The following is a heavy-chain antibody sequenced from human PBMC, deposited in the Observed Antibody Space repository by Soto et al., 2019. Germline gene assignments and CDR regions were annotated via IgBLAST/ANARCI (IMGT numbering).Heavy chain of an antibody. CDR2: IDRNGDFV. J-gene: IGHJ3*01. V-gene: IGHV3-11*01. Sequence: QVQLVESGGGLVKPGGFLRLSCAASGLSFSVYYMAWVRQAPGSGLEWISSIDRNGDFVYYADSVKGRFTISRDYAKSSLYLQMDSLRDEDTAVYYCVRESACTRDFPHNTFDLWGQGTMVTVAS. CDR1: GLSFSVYY. CDR3: VRESACTRDFPHNTFDL.